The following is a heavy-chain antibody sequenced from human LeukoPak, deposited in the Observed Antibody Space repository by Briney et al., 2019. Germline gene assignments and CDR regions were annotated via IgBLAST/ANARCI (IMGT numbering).Heavy chain of an antibody. CDR2: ISGSGGST. V-gene: IGHV3-23*01. CDR3: AKGAVVPAAMRWYFEP. Sequence: GGSLRLSCAVSGFTFSSYAMSWVRQAPGKGLEWVSAISGSGGSTYYADSVKGRFTISRDNSKNTLYLQMNSLRAEDTAVYYCAKGAVVPAAMRWYFEPWGQGTLVTVSS. J-gene: IGHJ5*02. D-gene: IGHD2-2*01. CDR1: GFTFSSYA.